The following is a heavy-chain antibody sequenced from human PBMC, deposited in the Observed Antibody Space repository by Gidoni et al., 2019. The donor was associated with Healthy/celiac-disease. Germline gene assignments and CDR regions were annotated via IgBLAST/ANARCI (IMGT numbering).Heavy chain of an antibody. CDR2: IKQDGSEK. CDR3: ARDRVWWELLWGWFDP. J-gene: IGHJ5*02. CDR1: GFTCSSSW. V-gene: IGHV3-7*03. D-gene: IGHD1-26*01. Sequence: EVQLVESGGGLVQPGGSLRLSCAASGFTCSSSWMSWVRQAPGKGLEWVANIKQDGSEKYYVDSVKGRFTISRDNAKNSLYLQMNSLRAEDTAVYYCARDRVWWELLWGWFDPWGQGTLVTVSS.